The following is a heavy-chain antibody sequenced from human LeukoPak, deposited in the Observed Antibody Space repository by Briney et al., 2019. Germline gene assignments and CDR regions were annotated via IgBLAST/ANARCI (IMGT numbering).Heavy chain of an antibody. CDR3: ARQTGAVAGIDY. V-gene: IGHV4-61*08. Sequence: SETLSLTCTVSGGSISSGGYYWSWIRQHPGKGLEWIGYISYTGSPNYNPSLKSRVTISVDTSKNQFSLKVSSVIAADTAVYYCARQTGAVAGIDYWGQGTLVTVSS. J-gene: IGHJ4*02. D-gene: IGHD6-19*01. CDR1: GGSISSGGYY. CDR2: ISYTGSP.